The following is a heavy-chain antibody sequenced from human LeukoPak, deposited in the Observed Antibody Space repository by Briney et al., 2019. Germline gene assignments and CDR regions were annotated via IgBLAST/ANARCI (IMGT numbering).Heavy chain of an antibody. CDR1: GYSISSGYY. CDR2: IYHSGNT. J-gene: IGHJ4*02. D-gene: IGHD1-14*01. Sequence: HPSETLSLTCTASGYSISSGYYWGWIRQPPGKGLEWIGNIYHSGNTYYNPSLKSRVTISVDTSKNQLSLKLSSVTAADTAVYYCARLGMWVNDYWGQGTLVTVSS. CDR3: ARLGMWVNDY. V-gene: IGHV4-38-2*02.